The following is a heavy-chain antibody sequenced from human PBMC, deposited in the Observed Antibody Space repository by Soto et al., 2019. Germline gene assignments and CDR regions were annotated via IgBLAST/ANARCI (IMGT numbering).Heavy chain of an antibody. J-gene: IGHJ5*02. Sequence: PGGSLRLSCAASGFTFSSYAMHWVRQAPGKGLEWVAVMSHDGSNKYYADSVKGRFTISRDNSKNTLYLQMNSLRAEDTAVYYCAIVAGYSSSWYWFDPWGQGTLVTVSS. V-gene: IGHV3-30-3*01. CDR1: GFTFSSYA. CDR3: AIVAGYSSSWYWFDP. D-gene: IGHD6-13*01. CDR2: MSHDGSNK.